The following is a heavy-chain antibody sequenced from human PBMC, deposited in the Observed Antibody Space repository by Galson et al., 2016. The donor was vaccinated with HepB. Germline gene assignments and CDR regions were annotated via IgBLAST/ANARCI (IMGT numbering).Heavy chain of an antibody. CDR2: INGNSGGT. Sequence: SVKVSCKASGYTFTDYYMHWVRQAPGQGLEWMGWINGNSGGTRYAQKFEGRVTMTKDTSISTAYMELNSLSSDDTAVYYCARVTGNYRYYFELWGQGTLVTVSS. V-gene: IGHV1-2*02. CDR1: GYTFTDYY. J-gene: IGHJ4*02. D-gene: IGHD7-27*01. CDR3: ARVTGNYRYYFEL.